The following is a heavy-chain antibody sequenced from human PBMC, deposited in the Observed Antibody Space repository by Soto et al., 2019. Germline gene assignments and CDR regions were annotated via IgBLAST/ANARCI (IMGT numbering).Heavy chain of an antibody. V-gene: IGHV4-59*01. CDR3: ASTPVHYYDSSGYFRYYHYGMAF. CDR1: GGSISSYY. D-gene: IGHD3-22*01. Sequence: SETLSLTCTVSGGSISSYYWSWIRQPPGKGLEWIGYIYYSGSTNYNPSLKSRVTISVDTSKNQFSLKLSSVTAADTAVYYCASTPVHYYDSSGYFRYYHYGMAFWGQGSSVTVSS. J-gene: IGHJ6*02. CDR2: IYYSGST.